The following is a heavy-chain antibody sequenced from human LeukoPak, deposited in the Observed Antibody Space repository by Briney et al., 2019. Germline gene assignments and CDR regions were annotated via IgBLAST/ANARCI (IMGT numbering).Heavy chain of an antibody. J-gene: IGHJ4*02. D-gene: IGHD3-3*01. V-gene: IGHV1-24*01. CDR3: ATSRSITILGVALMGPFDY. Sequence: ASVKVSCKVSGDTLTKLGMHWVRQAPGKGLEWMGGYDPEKAGTVHAQKFQGRVTMTEDTSTDTAYMELFSLRSEDTALYYCATSRSITILGVALMGPFDYWGQGTLVTVSS. CDR2: YDPEKAGT. CDR1: GDTLTKLG.